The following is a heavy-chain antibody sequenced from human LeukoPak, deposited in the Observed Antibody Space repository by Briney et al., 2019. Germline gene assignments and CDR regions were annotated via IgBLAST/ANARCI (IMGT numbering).Heavy chain of an antibody. J-gene: IGHJ4*02. CDR2: ISSSGSTI. CDR1: GFTFSNAW. Sequence: PGGSLRLSCAASGFTFSNAWMFWVRQAPGKGLEWVSYISSSGSTIYYADSVKGRFTISRDNAKNSLYLQMNSLRAEDTAVYYCARDYYDSSGYPDYWGQGTLVTVSS. D-gene: IGHD3-22*01. V-gene: IGHV3-11*01. CDR3: ARDYYDSSGYPDY.